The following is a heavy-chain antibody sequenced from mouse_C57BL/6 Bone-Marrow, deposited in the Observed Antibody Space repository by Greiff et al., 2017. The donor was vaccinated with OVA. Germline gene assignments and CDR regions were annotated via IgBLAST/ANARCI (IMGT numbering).Heavy chain of an antibody. CDR3: AREVYYYGSSYGWYFDV. V-gene: IGHV1-9*01. CDR2: ILPGSGST. J-gene: IGHJ1*03. Sequence: VQLQQSGAELMKPGASVKLSCKATGYTFTGYWIEWVKQRPGHGLEWIGEILPGSGSTNYNEKFKGKATFTADTSSNTAYMQLSSLTTEDSAIYYCAREVYYYGSSYGWYFDVWGTGTTVTVSS. D-gene: IGHD1-1*01. CDR1: GYTFTGYW.